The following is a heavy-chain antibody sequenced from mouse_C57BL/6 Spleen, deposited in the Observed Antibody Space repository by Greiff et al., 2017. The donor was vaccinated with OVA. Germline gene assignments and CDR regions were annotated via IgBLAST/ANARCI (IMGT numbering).Heavy chain of an antibody. CDR1: GYTFTSYW. J-gene: IGHJ3*01. Sequence: QVQLQQPGAELVKPGASVKLSCKASGYTFTSYWMHWVKQSPGRGLEWIGGIDPNSGGTIYNEKFKGKATLTVDKPSSTAYMQLSSLTSEDSAVYYCARGDDYDRWFAYWGQGTLVTVSA. V-gene: IGHV1-72*01. D-gene: IGHD2-4*01. CDR3: ARGDDYDRWFAY. CDR2: IDPNSGGT.